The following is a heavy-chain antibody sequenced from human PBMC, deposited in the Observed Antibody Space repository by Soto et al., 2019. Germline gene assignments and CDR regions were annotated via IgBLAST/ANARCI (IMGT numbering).Heavy chain of an antibody. Sequence: ASVKVSCKASGYTFTSYGISWVRQAPGQGLEWMGWISAYNGNTNYAQKLQGRVTMTTDTSTSTAYMELRSLRSDDTAVYYCARDCSGGSCYVRNWFDPWGQGTLVTVSS. CDR1: GYTFTSYG. V-gene: IGHV1-18*01. CDR2: ISAYNGNT. J-gene: IGHJ5*02. D-gene: IGHD2-15*01. CDR3: ARDCSGGSCYVRNWFDP.